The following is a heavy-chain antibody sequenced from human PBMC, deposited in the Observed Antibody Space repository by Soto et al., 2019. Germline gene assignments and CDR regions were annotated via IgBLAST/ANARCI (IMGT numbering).Heavy chain of an antibody. CDR3: GAGRFFSDY. V-gene: IGHV3-30*03. Sequence: QVQLVESGGGVVQPGRSLRLSCAASGFTFSSYGMHWVRQAPGKGLEWVAISSFDGSNPYYADSVKGRFTISRDNSQNTLYLPMYILRAEDTGRYYCGAGRFFSDYWGQGTLVTVSS. D-gene: IGHD6-19*01. CDR1: GFTFSSYG. J-gene: IGHJ4*02. CDR2: SSFDGSNP.